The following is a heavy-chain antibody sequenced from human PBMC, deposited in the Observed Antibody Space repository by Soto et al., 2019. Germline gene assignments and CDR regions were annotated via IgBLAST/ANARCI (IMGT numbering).Heavy chain of an antibody. CDR3: ARGHMIVVVITKKFLSPFGMDV. J-gene: IGHJ6*02. D-gene: IGHD3-22*01. V-gene: IGHV4-34*01. CDR2: INHSGST. CDR1: GGSFSGYY. Sequence: PSETLSLTCAVYGGSFSGYYWSWIRQPPGKGLEWIGEINHSGSTNYNPSLKSRVTISVDTSKNQFSLKLSSVTAADTAVYYCARGHMIVVVITKKFLSPFGMDVWGQGTTVTVSS.